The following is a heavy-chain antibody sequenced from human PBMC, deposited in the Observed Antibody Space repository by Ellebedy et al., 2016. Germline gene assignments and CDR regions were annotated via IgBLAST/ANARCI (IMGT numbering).Heavy chain of an antibody. CDR3: ARARRDRGRIIGYYFDY. V-gene: IGHV5-51*01. D-gene: IGHD3-10*01. CDR2: IFPGDSDT. Sequence: GESLKISCKGSGYSFSYYWIGWVRQMPGKGLEWMGIIFPGDSDTRYSPSFQGQVTISADKSISTAHLQWSSLKASDTATYYCARARRDRGRIIGYYFDYWGQGTLVTVPS. CDR1: GYSFSYYW. J-gene: IGHJ4*02.